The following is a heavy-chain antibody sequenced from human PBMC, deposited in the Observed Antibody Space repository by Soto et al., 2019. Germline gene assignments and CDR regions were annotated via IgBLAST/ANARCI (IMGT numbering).Heavy chain of an antibody. CDR3: ARGSWLDTAFYGMDV. Sequence: SETLSLTCTVSCGSISSGGYYWSWIRQHPGKGLEWIGYIYYSGSTYYNPSLKSRVTISVDTSKNQFSLKLSSVTAADTAVYYCARGSWLDTAFYGMDVWGQGTTVTVSS. J-gene: IGHJ6*02. V-gene: IGHV4-31*03. D-gene: IGHD5-18*01. CDR2: IYYSGST. CDR1: CGSISSGGYY.